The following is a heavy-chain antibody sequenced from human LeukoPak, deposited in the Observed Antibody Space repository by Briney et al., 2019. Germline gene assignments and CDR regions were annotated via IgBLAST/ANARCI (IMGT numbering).Heavy chain of an antibody. V-gene: IGHV1-2*06. CDR2: INPNSGDT. D-gene: IGHD5-24*01. Sequence: ASVKVSCKASGYTFTGYYMQWVRQAPGQGLEWMGRINPNSGDTNYAQKFQGRVTITRDTSISTAYMELSRLRSDDTAVYYCARGKGRDGYTAFDYWGQGTLVTVSS. J-gene: IGHJ4*02. CDR3: ARGKGRDGYTAFDY. CDR1: GYTFTGYY.